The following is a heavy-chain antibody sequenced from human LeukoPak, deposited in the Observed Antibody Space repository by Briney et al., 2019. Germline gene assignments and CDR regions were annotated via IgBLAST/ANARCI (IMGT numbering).Heavy chain of an antibody. CDR2: IYHSGST. J-gene: IGHJ3*02. CDR1: GGSISSGGYS. CDR3: AGVNIPSIAVAGASDAFDI. D-gene: IGHD6-19*01. V-gene: IGHV4-30-2*01. Sequence: SETLSLTCAVSGGSISSGGYSWSWIRQPPGKGLEWIGYIYHSGSTYYNPSLKSRVTISVDRSKNQFSLKLSSVTAADTAVYYCAGVNIPSIAVAGASDAFDIWGQGTMVTVSS.